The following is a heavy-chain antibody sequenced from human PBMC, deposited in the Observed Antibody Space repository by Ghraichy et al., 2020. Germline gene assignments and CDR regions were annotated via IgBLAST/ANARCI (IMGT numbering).Heavy chain of an antibody. CDR2: IYNSGNT. CDR3: ARRGGVAGSSGDY. D-gene: IGHD6-19*01. CDR1: GGSISSSTYY. J-gene: IGHJ4*02. Sequence: ESLNISCSVSGGSISSSTYYWGWIRQPPGKGLEWIGSIYNSGNTYYNPSLKSRVTLSVDTSKNQFSLKLSSVTVADTAMYYCARRGGVAGSSGDYWGQGTLVTVSS. V-gene: IGHV4-39*01.